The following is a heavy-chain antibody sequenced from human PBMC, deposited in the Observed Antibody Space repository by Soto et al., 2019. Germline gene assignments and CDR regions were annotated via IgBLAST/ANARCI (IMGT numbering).Heavy chain of an antibody. Sequence: ASVKVSCKASGYTFTGYYMHWVRQAPGQGLEWMGWINPKNGETIYAQKFQGRVTMTEDTSTDTAYMELSSLRSEDTAVYYCATLRFLEWLLGDAFDIWGQGTMVTVSS. CDR2: INPKNGET. CDR3: ATLRFLEWLLGDAFDI. V-gene: IGHV1-2*02. J-gene: IGHJ3*02. CDR1: GYTFTGYY. D-gene: IGHD3-3*01.